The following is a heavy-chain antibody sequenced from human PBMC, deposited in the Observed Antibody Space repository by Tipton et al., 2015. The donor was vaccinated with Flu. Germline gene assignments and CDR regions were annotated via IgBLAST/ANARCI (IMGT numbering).Heavy chain of an antibody. D-gene: IGHD6-25*01. CDR1: GGSISSSGYY. CDR2: IIYSGST. V-gene: IGHV4-39*01. CDR3: ARSLLGGLDWFDP. Sequence: TLSLTCTVSGGSISSSGYYWGWIRQPPGKGLEWIGGIIYSGSTYYNPSLKSRVTIAPDTSKNQLSLKLSSVTAADTAVYYCARSLLGGLDWFDPWGQGTLVTVSS. J-gene: IGHJ5*02.